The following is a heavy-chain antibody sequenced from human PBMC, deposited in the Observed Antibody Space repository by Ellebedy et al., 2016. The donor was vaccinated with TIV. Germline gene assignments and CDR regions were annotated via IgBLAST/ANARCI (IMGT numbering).Heavy chain of an antibody. V-gene: IGHV3-64D*06. CDR1: GFTFSSYA. CDR2: IVGNGGST. CDR3: VKAWGD. Sequence: PGGSLRLSFSASGFTFSSYAMHWVRQAPGKGLEYVSAIVGNGGSTYYADSVKVRFTISRDNSKNTLNLQMSSLRPEETAVYYWVKAWGDWGQGTLVTVSS. J-gene: IGHJ4*02. D-gene: IGHD3-16*01.